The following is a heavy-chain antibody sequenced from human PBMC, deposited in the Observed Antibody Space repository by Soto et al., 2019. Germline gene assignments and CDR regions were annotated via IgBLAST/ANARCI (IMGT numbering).Heavy chain of an antibody. CDR3: ARGGRFTFGFDY. V-gene: IGHV3-23*01. Sequence: EVQLLESGGGLVQPGGSLRLSRAASGFTFSTSSMSWVRQAPGKGLEWVSAISGDSGAIYYADSVKGRFTISRDNSRDTLYLQMNSLRAEDTALYFCARGGRFTFGFDYWGQGTLISVSS. D-gene: IGHD3-16*01. CDR1: GFTFSTSS. J-gene: IGHJ4*02. CDR2: ISGDSGAI.